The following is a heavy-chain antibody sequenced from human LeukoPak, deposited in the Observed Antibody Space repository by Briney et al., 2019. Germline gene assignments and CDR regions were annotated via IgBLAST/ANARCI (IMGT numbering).Heavy chain of an antibody. CDR3: ARQERYYYDSSGYYYEGKVDY. CDR1: GGSISSSSYY. J-gene: IGHJ4*02. Sequence: SETLSLTCTVSGGSISSSSYYWGWIRQPPGKGLEWIGSIYYSGSTYYNPSLKSRVTISVDTSKNQFSLKLSSVTAADTAVYYCARQERYYYDSSGYYYEGKVDYWGQGTLVTVSS. CDR2: IYYSGST. D-gene: IGHD3-22*01. V-gene: IGHV4-39*01.